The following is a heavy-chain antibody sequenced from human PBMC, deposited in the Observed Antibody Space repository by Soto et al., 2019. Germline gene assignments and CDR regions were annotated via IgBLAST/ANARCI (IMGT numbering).Heavy chain of an antibody. Sequence: SVKVSCKASGGTFSSYAISCVRQAPGQGLEWMGGIIPIFGTANYAQKFQGRVTITADESTSTAYMELSSLRSEDTAVYYCARGRSAVADYYYYGMDVWGQGTTVTVSS. J-gene: IGHJ6*02. V-gene: IGHV1-69*13. D-gene: IGHD6-19*01. CDR1: GGTFSSYA. CDR3: ARGRSAVADYYYYGMDV. CDR2: IIPIFGTA.